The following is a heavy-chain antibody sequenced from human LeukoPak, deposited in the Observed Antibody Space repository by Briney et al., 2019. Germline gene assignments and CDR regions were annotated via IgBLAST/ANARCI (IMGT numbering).Heavy chain of an antibody. V-gene: IGHV5-10-1*01. CDR2: IDPSDSYT. Sequence: GESLKISRKGSGYSFTSYWINWVRQMPGKGLEWMGRIDPSDSYTDYSPSFQGHVTISADKSISTAYLQWSSLKASDTAMYYCARGRVAAAGTSAFDYWGQGTLVTVSS. CDR3: ARGRVAAAGTSAFDY. J-gene: IGHJ4*02. CDR1: GYSFTSYW. D-gene: IGHD6-13*01.